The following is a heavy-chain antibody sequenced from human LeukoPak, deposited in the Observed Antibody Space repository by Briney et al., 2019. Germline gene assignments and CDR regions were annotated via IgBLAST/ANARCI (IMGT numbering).Heavy chain of an antibody. CDR1: GFTFSSYA. CDR3: ANKGY. CDR2: ISGSGSNT. Sequence: GGSLRLSCAASGFTFSSYAMSWVRQAPGKGLEWVSGISGSGSNTFYADSVEGRFTISRDNSKNTLWLQMSSLRAEDTAVYYCANKGYWGQGTLVTVSS. J-gene: IGHJ4*02. V-gene: IGHV3-23*01.